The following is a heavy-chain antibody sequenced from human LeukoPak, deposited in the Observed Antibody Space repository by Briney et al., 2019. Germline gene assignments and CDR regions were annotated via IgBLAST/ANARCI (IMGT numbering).Heavy chain of an antibody. CDR1: GFTVSSNY. CDR3: ARDRIYSYGYYYYYMDV. CDR2: ISSGGST. D-gene: IGHD5-18*01. Sequence: GGSLRLSCAASGFTVSSNYMSWVRQAPGKGLEWVSVISSGGSTYYADSVKGRFTISRDNSKNTLYLQMNSLRAEDTAVYYCARDRIYSYGYYYYYMDVWGKGTTVTVSS. V-gene: IGHV3-53*01. J-gene: IGHJ6*03.